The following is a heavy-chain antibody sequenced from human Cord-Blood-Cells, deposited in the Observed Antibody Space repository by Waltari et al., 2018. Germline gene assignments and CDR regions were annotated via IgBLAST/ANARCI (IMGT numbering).Heavy chain of an antibody. Sequence: QVQLPQWGAGLLKPSETLSLTCAVYGGSFRGHYWSWFRQPPGKGLEWSGEINHSGSTNYNPSLKSRVTISVDTSKNQFSLKLSSVTAADTAVYYCARKLSSSSWYFDLWGRGTLVTVSS. CDR1: GGSFRGHY. J-gene: IGHJ2*01. V-gene: IGHV4-34*01. D-gene: IGHD6-6*01. CDR3: ARKLSSSSWYFDL. CDR2: INHSGST.